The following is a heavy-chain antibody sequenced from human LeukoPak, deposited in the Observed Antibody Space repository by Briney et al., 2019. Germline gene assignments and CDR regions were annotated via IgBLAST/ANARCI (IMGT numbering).Heavy chain of an antibody. V-gene: IGHV3-9*01. J-gene: IGHJ3*02. CDR1: GFTFDDYA. CDR3: AKDSSYRAFDI. D-gene: IGHD3-16*02. Sequence: GGSVRLSCAASGFTFDDYAMHWVRQAPGKGLEWVSGISWNSGSIGYADSVKGRFTISRDNAKNSLYLQMNSLRAEDTALYYCAKDSSYRAFDIWGQGTMVTVSS. CDR2: ISWNSGSI.